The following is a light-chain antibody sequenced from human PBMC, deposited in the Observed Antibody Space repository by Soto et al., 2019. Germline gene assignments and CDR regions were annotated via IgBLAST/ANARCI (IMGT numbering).Light chain of an antibody. CDR2: GNS. CDR1: SSNIGAGYD. CDR3: QSYDSSLSVV. Sequence: QSVLTQPPSVSGAPGQRVTISCTGSSSNIGAGYDVHWYQQLPGTAPKLLIYGNSNRPSGVPDRFSGSKSGTSASLAITGLQADDEADYYCQSYDSSLSVVFGGVTKLTVL. V-gene: IGLV1-40*01. J-gene: IGLJ2*01.